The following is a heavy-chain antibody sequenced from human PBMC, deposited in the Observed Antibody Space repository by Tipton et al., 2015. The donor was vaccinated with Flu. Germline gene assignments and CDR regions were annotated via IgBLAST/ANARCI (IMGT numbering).Heavy chain of an antibody. CDR1: GGSFSGYN. D-gene: IGHD2-8*01. Sequence: LRLSCAVYGGSFSGYNWSWIRQPPRRGLEWIGEINHSGNTNYNPSLKSRVTVSVDTSKNQFSLILSAVTAADTAVYYCARGRRPRRPVLAPPGYFDYWGQGTLVTVSS. V-gene: IGHV4-34*01. J-gene: IGHJ4*02. CDR3: ARGRRPRRPVLAPPGYFDY. CDR2: INHSGNT.